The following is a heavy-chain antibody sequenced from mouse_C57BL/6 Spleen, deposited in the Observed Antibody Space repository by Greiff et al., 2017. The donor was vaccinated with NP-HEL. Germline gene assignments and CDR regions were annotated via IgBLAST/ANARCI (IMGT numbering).Heavy chain of an antibody. CDR2: IDPSDSYT. CDR1: GYTFTSYW. V-gene: IGHV1-59*01. J-gene: IGHJ4*01. D-gene: IGHD2-5*01. Sequence: QVQLQQPGAELVRPGTSVKLSCKASGYTFTSYWMHWVKQRPGQGLEWIGVIDPSDSYTNYNQKFKGKATLTVDTSSSTAYMQLSSLTSEDSAVYYCARYYSNYVCAMDYWGQGTSVTVSS. CDR3: ARYYSNYVCAMDY.